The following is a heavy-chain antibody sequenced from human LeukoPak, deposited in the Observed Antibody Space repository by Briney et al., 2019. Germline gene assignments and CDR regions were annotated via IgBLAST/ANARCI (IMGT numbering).Heavy chain of an antibody. J-gene: IGHJ4*02. V-gene: IGHV3-23*01. Sequence: PGGSLRLSCAASGFTFNSYAMNWVRQAPGKGLEWVSIIFGADKNTTYYADSVKGRFTVSRDNSKNTLDLQMTDLRPEDTAIYYCAKRNTMVRGGPCSDYWGQGILVAVSS. CDR3: AKRNTMVRGGPCSDY. CDR2: IFGADKNTT. CDR1: GFTFNSYA. D-gene: IGHD3-10*01.